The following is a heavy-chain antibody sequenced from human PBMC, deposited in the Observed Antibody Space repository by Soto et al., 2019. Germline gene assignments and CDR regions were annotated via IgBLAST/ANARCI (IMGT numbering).Heavy chain of an antibody. V-gene: IGHV4-4*02. D-gene: IGHD3-22*01. CDR2: IYQSGRT. Sequence: QVQLQESGPGLVKPSGTLSLTCAVSGGSVSSSNWWSWVRQPPGKGLEGIGEIYQSGRTNYNPSLKSRVTISVDNAKHQFSLNLKSLTAADTAVYYCATMYYTDSSAFLEYWGQGTLVTVSS. CDR3: ATMYYTDSSAFLEY. J-gene: IGHJ4*02. CDR1: GGSVSSSNW.